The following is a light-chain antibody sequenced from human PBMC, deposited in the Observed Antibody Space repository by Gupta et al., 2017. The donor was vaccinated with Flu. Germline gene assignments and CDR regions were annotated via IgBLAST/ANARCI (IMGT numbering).Light chain of an antibody. CDR1: NIASKR. J-gene: IGLJ3*02. CDR2: DDF. CDR3: QLWDSSSDHVV. V-gene: IGLV3-21*02. Sequence: GGENIASKRVHWYQQKPGQAPVLVVHDDFDRPSGIPERFSGSNSGNTATLTISRVEAGDEADYYCQLWDSSSDHVVFGGGTKLTVL.